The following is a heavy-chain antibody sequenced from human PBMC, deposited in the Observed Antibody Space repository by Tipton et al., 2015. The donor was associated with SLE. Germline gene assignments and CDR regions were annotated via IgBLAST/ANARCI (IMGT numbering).Heavy chain of an antibody. Sequence: TLSLTCTVSGGSITSSSYYWGWIRQFPGEGLEWIGSFNFGGNTYDHPALESRVTISVDAAKNQFSLRLTSVTAADTAVYYCAKYASGTMFEYWGQGTLVTVSS. CDR1: GGSITSSSYY. V-gene: IGHV4-39*01. D-gene: IGHD3-10*01. CDR3: AKYASGTMFEY. CDR2: FNFGGNT. J-gene: IGHJ4*02.